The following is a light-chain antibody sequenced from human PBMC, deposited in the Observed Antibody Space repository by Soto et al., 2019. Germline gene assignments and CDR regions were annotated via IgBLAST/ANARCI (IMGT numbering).Light chain of an antibody. J-gene: IGLJ3*02. V-gene: IGLV2-14*03. CDR1: SSDVGSYNY. CDR2: DVT. Sequence: QSALTQPASVSGSPGQSITISCTGTSSDVGSYNYVSWFQQHPGKAPKLMIYDVTNRPSGVSNRFSGSKSGNTASLTISGLQAEDEADYYCSSYTTSITRVVFGGGTKLTVL. CDR3: SSYTTSITRVV.